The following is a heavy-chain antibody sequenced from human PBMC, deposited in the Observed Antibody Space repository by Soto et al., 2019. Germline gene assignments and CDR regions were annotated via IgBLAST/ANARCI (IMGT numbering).Heavy chain of an antibody. CDR1: GGSINSDDSF. CDR3: AKASGESYPWSRVFDS. Sequence: PSETLSLTCSVSGGSINSDDSFWGWVRQSPGKGLEWIGSLYYGGSTFYNPSLKSRVTISLDTSKNQFSLRLTSVTAADTAIYYCAKASGESYPWSRVFDSWGQGTRVTVSS. CDR2: LYYGGST. V-gene: IGHV4-39*01. J-gene: IGHJ4*02. D-gene: IGHD1-26*01.